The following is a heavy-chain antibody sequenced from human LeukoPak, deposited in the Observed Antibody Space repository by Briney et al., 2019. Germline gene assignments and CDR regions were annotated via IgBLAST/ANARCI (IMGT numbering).Heavy chain of an antibody. J-gene: IGHJ6*03. CDR3: ARGLTSYYDSSGYSYYYYYMDV. D-gene: IGHD3-22*01. V-gene: IGHV4-59*01. CDR2: IYYSGST. CDR1: GGSISSYY. Sequence: SETLSLTCTVSGGSISSYYWSWIRQPPGKGLERIGYIYYSGSTNYNPSLKSRVTISVDTSKNQFSLKLSSVTAADTAVYYCARGLTSYYDSSGYSYYYYYMDVWGKGTTVTVSS.